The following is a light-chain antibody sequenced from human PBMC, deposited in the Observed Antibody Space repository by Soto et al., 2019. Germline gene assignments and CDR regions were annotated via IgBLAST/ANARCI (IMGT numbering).Light chain of an antibody. CDR1: ENIDNY. Sequence: DLQLTQSPSSVSASVGDRVTFTCRASENIDNYLAWYQQKPGQAPKLLIYLASTLQSGVPSRCRRCGNGRDISRTVSSLQTDDFTTYLCKQGYDLPITFCGRTKDEI. J-gene: IGKJ4*01. CDR3: KQGYDLPIT. CDR2: LAS. V-gene: IGKV1D-12*01.